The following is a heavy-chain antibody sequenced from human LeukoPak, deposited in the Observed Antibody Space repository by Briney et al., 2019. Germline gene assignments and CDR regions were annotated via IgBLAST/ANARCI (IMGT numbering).Heavy chain of an antibody. D-gene: IGHD6-13*01. CDR2: INAGNGNT. J-gene: IGHJ6*03. V-gene: IGHV1-3*01. CDR1: EYTFTSYA. Sequence: ASVKVSCKASEYTFTSYAMHWVRQAPGQRLEWMGWINAGNGNTKYSQKFQGRVTITRDTSASTAYMELSSLRSEDTAVYYCAKDAPIAAAGTYYYYMDVWGKGTTVTVSS. CDR3: AKDAPIAAAGTYYYYMDV.